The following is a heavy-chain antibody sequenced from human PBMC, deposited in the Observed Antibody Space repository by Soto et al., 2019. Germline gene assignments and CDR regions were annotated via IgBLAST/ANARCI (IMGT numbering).Heavy chain of an antibody. CDR2: IYYSGST. CDR3: ARADWDFWSGYGWFDP. Sequence: PSETLSLTCTVSGGSISSGDYYWSWIRQPPGKGLEWIGYIYYSGSTYYNPSLKSRVTTSVDTSKNQFSLKLSSVTAADTAAYYCARADWDFWSGYGWFDPWGQGTLVTVSS. J-gene: IGHJ5*02. V-gene: IGHV4-30-4*01. CDR1: GGSISSGDYY. D-gene: IGHD3-3*01.